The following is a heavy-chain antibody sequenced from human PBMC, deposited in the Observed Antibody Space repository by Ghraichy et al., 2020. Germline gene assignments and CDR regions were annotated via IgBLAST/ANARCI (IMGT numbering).Heavy chain of an antibody. CDR1: GGSISNYF. V-gene: IGHV4-59*01. CDR2: IYYSGST. D-gene: IGHD1-26*01. Sequence: SETLSLTCTVSGGSISNYFWTWMRQPPGKGLEWIGQIYYSGSTNYNPSLKSRVTISVATSKDQFSLKLNSVTAADTAVYYCAKSGSYSGAFDIWGQGTMVTVSS. J-gene: IGHJ3*02. CDR3: AKSGSYSGAFDI.